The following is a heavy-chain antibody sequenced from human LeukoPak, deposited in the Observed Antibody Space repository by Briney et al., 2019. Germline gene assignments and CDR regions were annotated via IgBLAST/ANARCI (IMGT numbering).Heavy chain of an antibody. CDR1: GFTFSSYA. Sequence: GGTLRLSCAASGFTFSSYAMHWVRQAPGKGLEWVAAISYGGSNKYYADSVKGRFTISRDNSKSTLYLQMNSLRAEDTAVYYCAREDYGQNFFDYWGQGTLVTVPS. CDR3: AREDYGQNFFDY. CDR2: ISYGGSNK. D-gene: IGHD4-17*01. V-gene: IGHV3-30-3*01. J-gene: IGHJ4*02.